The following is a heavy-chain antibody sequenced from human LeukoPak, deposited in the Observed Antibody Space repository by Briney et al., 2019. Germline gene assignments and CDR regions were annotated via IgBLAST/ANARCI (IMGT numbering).Heavy chain of an antibody. Sequence: GGSLRLSCAASGFTFSSYSMNWVRQAPGKGLEWVSSISSSSSYIYYADSVKGRFTISRDNAKNSLYLQMNSLRAEDTAVYYCARLIRWFGELSFDYWGQGTLVTVSS. J-gene: IGHJ4*02. D-gene: IGHD3-10*01. CDR3: ARLIRWFGELSFDY. CDR2: ISSSSSYI. V-gene: IGHV3-21*01. CDR1: GFTFSSYS.